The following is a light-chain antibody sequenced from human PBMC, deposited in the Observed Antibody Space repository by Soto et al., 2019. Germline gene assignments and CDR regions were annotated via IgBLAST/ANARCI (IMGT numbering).Light chain of an antibody. V-gene: IGLV2-14*01. CDR2: GVN. Sequence: LTQPASVSGSPGQSITISCTGSGRDIGAYDYVSWYQQHPGKAPKLLIYGVNNRPSGVSYRFSASKSAFTASLTIYGLQAEDEANYYCSSYTTSYFYVFGPGTKVTVL. CDR3: SSYTTSYFYV. J-gene: IGLJ1*01. CDR1: GRDIGAYDY.